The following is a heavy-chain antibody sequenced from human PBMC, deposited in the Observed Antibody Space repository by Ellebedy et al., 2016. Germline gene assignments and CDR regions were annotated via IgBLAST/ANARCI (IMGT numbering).Heavy chain of an antibody. CDR2: ISGDGDII. CDR3: YYGHYSGY. CDR1: GFSFNTFF. D-gene: IGHD4-17*01. J-gene: IGHJ4*02. Sequence: GGSLRLXXGASGFSFNTFFMGWVRQAPGKGLEWLSTISGDGDIIFSADSVKGRFTISRDNSRYTLYLQMDSLRAADTAVYYCYYGHYSGYWGQGTLVTVSS. V-gene: IGHV3-23*01.